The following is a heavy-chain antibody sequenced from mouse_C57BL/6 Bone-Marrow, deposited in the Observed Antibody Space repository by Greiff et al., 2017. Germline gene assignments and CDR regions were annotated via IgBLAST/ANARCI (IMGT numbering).Heavy chain of an antibody. V-gene: IGHV1-82*01. CDR3: APWGTTVVHKDFDF. Sequence: QVQLQQSGPELVKPGASVKISCKASGYAFSSSWMNWVKQRPGEGLEWIGRIYPGDGDTNYNGKFKGKATLTADKSSSTAYMQLSSLTSEDSAVYDGAPWGTTVVHKDFDFGGTGTAATVTA. J-gene: IGHJ1*03. CDR2: IYPGDGDT. D-gene: IGHD1-1*01. CDR1: GYAFSSSW.